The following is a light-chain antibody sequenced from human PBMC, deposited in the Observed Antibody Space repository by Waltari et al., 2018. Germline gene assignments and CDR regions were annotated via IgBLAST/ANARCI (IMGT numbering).Light chain of an antibody. CDR1: SSNIGHYY. V-gene: IGLV1-47*01. J-gene: IGLJ2*01. CDR3: AAWDDSLGGSVA. CDR2: WDN. Sequence: QSVLTQPPSASGTPGQRATIPCSGSSSNIGHYYVYWYQHPPGKATKPPFHWDNQRASGVPDRFSVSKSGTSASLAISGLRSEDEADYYCAAWDDSLGGSVAFGGGTKLTVL.